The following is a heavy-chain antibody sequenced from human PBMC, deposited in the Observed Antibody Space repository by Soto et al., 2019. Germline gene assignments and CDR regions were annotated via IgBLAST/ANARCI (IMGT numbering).Heavy chain of an antibody. CDR3: ARVAAPTSYYFDY. V-gene: IGHV1-69*06. J-gene: IGHJ4*02. Sequence: AVKVSCKASGGTISSCSISWGRHAAGEGLEWMGGIIPIFGTANYAQKFQGRVTITADKSTSTAYMELSSPRSEDTAVYYCARVAAPTSYYFDYWGQGTLVTVSS. CDR2: IIPIFGTA. CDR1: GGTISSCS. D-gene: IGHD6-13*01.